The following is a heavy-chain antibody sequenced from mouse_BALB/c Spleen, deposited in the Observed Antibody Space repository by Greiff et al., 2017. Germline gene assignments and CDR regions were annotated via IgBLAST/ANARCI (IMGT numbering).Heavy chain of an antibody. D-gene: IGHD3-3*01. CDR2: IYPGDGDT. CDR3: ARWGGTRGFAY. J-gene: IGHJ3*01. CDR1: GYAFSSYW. Sequence: QVQLQQSGAELVRPGSSVKISCKASGYAFSSYWMNWVKQRPGQGLEWIGQIYPGDGDTNYNGKFKGKATLTADKSSSTAYMQLSSLTSEDSAVYFCARWGGTRGFAYWGQGTLVTVSA. V-gene: IGHV1-80*01.